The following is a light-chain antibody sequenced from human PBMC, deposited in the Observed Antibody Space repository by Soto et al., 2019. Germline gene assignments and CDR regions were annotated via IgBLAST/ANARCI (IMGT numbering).Light chain of an antibody. CDR3: KQYNIWPSA. V-gene: IGKV3-15*01. CDR2: GAS. Sequence: DIVLTQSPATLSASLGERVTLSCRASQGISSNLAWYQQKPGQAPRLLIYGASTRAIGIPARFSGSGSGTEFTLPFTTLQSEDFAVYYCKQYNIWPSAFGQGTKVEIK. CDR1: QGISSN. J-gene: IGKJ1*01.